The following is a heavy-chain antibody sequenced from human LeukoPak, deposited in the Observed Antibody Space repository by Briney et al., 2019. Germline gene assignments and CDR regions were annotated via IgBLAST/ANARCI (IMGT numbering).Heavy chain of an antibody. CDR2: INHSGGT. V-gene: IGHV4-34*01. CDR3: ARRPGGRFDWLLYSRLSWFDY. CDR1: GGSFSGYY. J-gene: IGHJ4*02. Sequence: SETLSLTCAVYGGSFSGYYWSWIRQPPGKGLEWIGEINHSGGTNYNPSLKSRVTISVDTSKNQFSLKLSSVTAADTAVYYCARRPGGRFDWLLYSRLSWFDYWGQGTLVTVSS. D-gene: IGHD3-9*01.